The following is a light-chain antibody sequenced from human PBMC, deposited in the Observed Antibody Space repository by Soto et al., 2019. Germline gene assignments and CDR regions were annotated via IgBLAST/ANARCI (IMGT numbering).Light chain of an antibody. CDR1: SANIGAGID. J-gene: IGLJ1*01. V-gene: IGLV1-40*01. CDR3: QSYDSGLSGSEV. Sequence: QSVLTQPPSVSAAPGQTVTISCTGSSANIGAGIDVHWYQQVPGTAPKLLIYGNGNRPSGVPDRFSGSKSGTSASLAITGLQAEDEADYYCQSYDSGLSGSEVFGTGTKVTVL. CDR2: GNG.